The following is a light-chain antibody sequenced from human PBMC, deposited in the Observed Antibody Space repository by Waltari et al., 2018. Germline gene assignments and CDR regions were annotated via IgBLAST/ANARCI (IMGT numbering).Light chain of an antibody. V-gene: IGLV2-14*01. J-gene: IGLJ1*01. CDR1: YSDVGAYDY. CDR3: SSYTSNRHYV. CDR2: DVS. Sequence: QSALTQPAPVSGSPAQSITISCTGPYSDVGAYDYVSWYQQYPGKAPKLVIYDVSSRPSGTSDRFSGSKSGNTASLIISGLQAEDEADYYCSSYTSNRHYVFGAGTTVTVL.